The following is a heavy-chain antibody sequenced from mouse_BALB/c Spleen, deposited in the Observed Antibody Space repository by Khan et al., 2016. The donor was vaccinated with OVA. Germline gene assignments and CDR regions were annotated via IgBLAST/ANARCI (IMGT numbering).Heavy chain of an antibody. CDR2: INPSNGGT. J-gene: IGHJ3*01. Sequence: QVQLQQPGAELVKPGASVKLSCKASGYTFTSYYMYWVRQRPGQGLEWIGGINPSNGGTNFNEKFKSKATLTVDKSSSTAYMQLSSLTYEDSAVYYCAGSGWAAFAYWGQGTLVTVSA. CDR1: GYTFTSYY. CDR3: AGSGWAAFAY. D-gene: IGHD1-1*02. V-gene: IGHV1S81*02.